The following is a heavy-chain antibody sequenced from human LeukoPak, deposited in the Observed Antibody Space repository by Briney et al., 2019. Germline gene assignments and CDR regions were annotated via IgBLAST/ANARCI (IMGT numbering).Heavy chain of an antibody. V-gene: IGHV1-69*13. J-gene: IGHJ6*02. CDR1: GGTFSSYA. CDR2: IIPIFGTA. CDR3: AREYYDTRAYYYYYGMDV. D-gene: IGHD3-9*01. Sequence: ASVKVSCKASGGTFSSYAISWVRQAPGQGLEWMGGIIPIFGTANYAQKFQGRVTITADESTSTAYMELSSLRSEDTAVYYCAREYYDTRAYYYYYGMDVWGQGTTVTVSS.